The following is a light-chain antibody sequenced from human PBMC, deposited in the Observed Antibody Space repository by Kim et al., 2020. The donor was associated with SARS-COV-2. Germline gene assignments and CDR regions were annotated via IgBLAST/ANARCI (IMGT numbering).Light chain of an antibody. J-gene: IGKJ4*01. Sequence: AIQMTQSPSSLSASVGDRVTITCRASQGIRNDLGWYQQKPGRAPNLLIYATSTLQSGVPSRFSGSGSGTDFTLTISSLQPEDVATYYCLQDYDYPLTFGGASKLDIK. CDR3: LQDYDYPLT. CDR2: ATS. CDR1: QGIRND. V-gene: IGKV1-6*01.